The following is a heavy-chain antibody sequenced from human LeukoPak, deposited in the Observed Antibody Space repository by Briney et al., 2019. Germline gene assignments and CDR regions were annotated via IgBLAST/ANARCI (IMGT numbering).Heavy chain of an antibody. CDR2: ISSSGTPI. CDR3: ARGGYCSSSVCYSLNAFDI. J-gene: IGHJ3*02. V-gene: IGHV3-48*03. CDR1: GFTFSSYE. Sequence: PGGSLRLSCAASGFTFSSYEMNWVRQAPGKGLEWVSYISSSGTPIYYADSVKGRFTISRDNAKNSLYLQMNSLRAEDTAVYYCARGGYCSSSVCYSLNAFDIWGQGTMFTVPS. D-gene: IGHD2-2*01.